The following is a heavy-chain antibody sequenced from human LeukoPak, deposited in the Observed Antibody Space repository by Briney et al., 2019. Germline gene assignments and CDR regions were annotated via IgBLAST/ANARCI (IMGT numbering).Heavy chain of an antibody. J-gene: IGHJ6*03. Sequence: GGSLRLSCAGSEFNVRSYEINWVRQAPGKGLEWVSYISSSGDIIYYADSVKGRFSISRDNAKNSLYLQMNSLRAEDTAVYYCARVSLYHYFHYMDVWGKGTTVIVSS. CDR2: ISSSGDII. CDR3: ARVSLYHYFHYMDV. V-gene: IGHV3-48*03. D-gene: IGHD3-10*01. CDR1: EFNVRSYE.